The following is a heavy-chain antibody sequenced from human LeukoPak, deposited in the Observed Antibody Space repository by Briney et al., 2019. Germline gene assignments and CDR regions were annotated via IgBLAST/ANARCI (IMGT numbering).Heavy chain of an antibody. CDR1: GGTFSSYA. V-gene: IGHV1-69*13. D-gene: IGHD6-19*01. CDR2: IIPIFGTA. J-gene: IGHJ6*03. CDR3: ARHSGWSSYYYMDV. Sequence: VASVKVSCKASGGTFSSYAISWVRQAPGQGLEGMGGIIPIFGTANYAQKFQGRVTITADESTSTAYMELSSLRSEDTAVYYCARHSGWSSYYYMDVWGKGTTVTISS.